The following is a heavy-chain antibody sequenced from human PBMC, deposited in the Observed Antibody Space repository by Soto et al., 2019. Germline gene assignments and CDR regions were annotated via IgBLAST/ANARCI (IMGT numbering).Heavy chain of an antibody. Sequence: GGSLRLSCAASGLTFINYAMHWVRQAPGKGLEWVAVIRYDGSHENYADSVKGRFTISRDNSKNILYLQMNSLRAEDTALYYGVGQLYSSGWAAVSPWGQGSLVTVSS. V-gene: IGHV3-30*02. CDR3: VGQLYSSGWAAVSP. CDR2: IRYDGSHE. J-gene: IGHJ5*02. D-gene: IGHD6-19*01. CDR1: GLTFINYA.